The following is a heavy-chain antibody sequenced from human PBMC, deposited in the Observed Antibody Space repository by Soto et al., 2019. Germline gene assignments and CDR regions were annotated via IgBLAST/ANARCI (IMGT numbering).Heavy chain of an antibody. V-gene: IGHV1-3*01. J-gene: IGHJ4*02. CDR3: ARELDDFWSGSIDY. CDR2: INAGNGNT. Sequence: ASVKVSCKASGYTFTSYAMHWVRQAPGQRLEWMGWINAGNGNTKYSQKFQGRVTITRDTSASTAYMELSSLRSEDKAVYYCARELDDFWSGSIDYRGQGTLVTVSS. CDR1: GYTFTSYA. D-gene: IGHD3-3*01.